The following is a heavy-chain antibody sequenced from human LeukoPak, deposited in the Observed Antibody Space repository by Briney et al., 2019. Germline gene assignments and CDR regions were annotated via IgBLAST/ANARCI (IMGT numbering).Heavy chain of an antibody. CDR2: ISSSDDTI. D-gene: IGHD2-2*01. J-gene: IGHJ4*02. V-gene: IGHV3-11*01. CDR1: GLTFSDYY. Sequence: PGGSLRLSCAASGLTFSDYYMSWIRQAPGKGLEWVSYISSSDDTIYYADSVKGRFTISRDNAKNSLYLQVNSLRPEDTAVYYCADGVVPAAIASYWGQGTLVTVSS. CDR3: ADGVVPAAIASY.